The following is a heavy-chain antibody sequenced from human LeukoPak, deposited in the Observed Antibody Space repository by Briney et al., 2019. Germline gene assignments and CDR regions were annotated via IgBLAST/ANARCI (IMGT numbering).Heavy chain of an antibody. CDR2: IRYDGSNK. Sequence: GGSLRLSCAASGFTFSSYGMHWVRQAPGKGLEGVAFIRYDGSNKYYADSVKGRFTISRDNSKNTLYLQMNSLRAEDTAVYYCAKGPGYSYAIDYWGQGTVVTVSS. J-gene: IGHJ4*02. D-gene: IGHD5-18*01. V-gene: IGHV3-30*02. CDR1: GFTFSSYG. CDR3: AKGPGYSYAIDY.